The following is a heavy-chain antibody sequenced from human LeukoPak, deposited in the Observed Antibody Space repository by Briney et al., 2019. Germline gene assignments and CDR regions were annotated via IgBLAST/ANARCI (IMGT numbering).Heavy chain of an antibody. D-gene: IGHD3-10*02. CDR2: ISYDGSNK. Sequence: GGSLRLSCAASGFTFSSYAMHWVRQAPGEGLEWVAVISYDGSNKYYADSVKGRFTISRDNSKNTLYLQMNSLRAEDTAVYYCARHVGYWGQGTLVTVSS. CDR1: GFTFSSYA. V-gene: IGHV3-30*04. J-gene: IGHJ4*02. CDR3: ARHVGY.